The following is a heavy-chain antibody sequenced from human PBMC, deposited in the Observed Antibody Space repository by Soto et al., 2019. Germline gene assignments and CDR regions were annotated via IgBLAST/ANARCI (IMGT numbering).Heavy chain of an antibody. CDR1: GFTFSYYT. V-gene: IGHV3-23*01. CDR3: AKGRSYYYYGVDV. J-gene: IGHJ6*02. Sequence: GGSLRLSCVASGFTFSYYTMSWVRQAPGKGLEWVSGISGSGGSTYYADSVKGRFTISRDNSKSTLYLQMNSLRAEDTALYYCAKGRSYYYYGVDVWGQGTTVTGSS. CDR2: ISGSGGST.